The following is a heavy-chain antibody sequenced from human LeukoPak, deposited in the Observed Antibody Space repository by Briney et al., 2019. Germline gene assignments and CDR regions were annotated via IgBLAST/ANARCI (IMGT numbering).Heavy chain of an antibody. J-gene: IGHJ4*02. V-gene: IGHV1-18*01. Sequence: SVKVSCKASGYTFTSYGISWVRQAPGQGLEWMGWISAYNGNTNYAQKLQGRVTMTTDTSTSTAYMELRSLRSDDTAVYYCARLHSGSYWGGELDYWGQGTLVTVSS. CDR1: GYTFTSYG. CDR3: ARLHSGSYWGGELDY. D-gene: IGHD1-26*01. CDR2: ISAYNGNT.